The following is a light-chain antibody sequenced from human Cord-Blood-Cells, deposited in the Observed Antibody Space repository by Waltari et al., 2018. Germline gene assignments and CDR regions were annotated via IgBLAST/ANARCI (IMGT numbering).Light chain of an antibody. CDR2: RNN. J-gene: IGLJ2*01. CDR3: AAWDDSLRV. CDR1: SSNIGSNY. V-gene: IGLV1-47*01. Sequence: QSVLTQPPSASGTPGQRVPIPCSGSSSNIGSNYVYWYQQLPGTAPKLLIYRNNQRPSGVPDRFSGSKSGTSASLAISGLRSEDEADYYCAAWDDSLRVFGGGTKLTVL.